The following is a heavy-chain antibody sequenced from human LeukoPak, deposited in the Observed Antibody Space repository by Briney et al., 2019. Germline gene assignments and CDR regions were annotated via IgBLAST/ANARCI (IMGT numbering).Heavy chain of an antibody. Sequence: GGSLRLSCTASGFTFGDYAMSWFRQAPGKGLEWVGFIRSKAYGGTTEYAASVKGRFTISRDDSKSIAYLQMNSLKTEDTAVYYCTRPTRSEYCSSTSCHYSDYWGQGTLVTVSS. CDR3: TRPTRSEYCSSTSCHYSDY. V-gene: IGHV3-49*03. CDR1: GFTFGDYA. CDR2: IRSKAYGGTT. D-gene: IGHD2-2*01. J-gene: IGHJ4*02.